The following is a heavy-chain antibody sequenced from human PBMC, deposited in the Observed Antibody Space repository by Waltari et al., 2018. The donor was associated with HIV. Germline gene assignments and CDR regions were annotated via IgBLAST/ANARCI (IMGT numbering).Heavy chain of an antibody. V-gene: IGHV1-69*01. CDR3: ARALGGLGYCSGGSCYSFNY. CDR2: IIPIFGTA. Sequence: QVQLVQSGAEVKKPGSSVKVSCKASGGTFSSYAISWVRQAPGQGLEWMGGIIPIFGTANYAQKCQGRVTITADESTSTAYMELSSLRSEDTAVYYCARALGGLGYCSGGSCYSFNYWGQGTLVTVSS. CDR1: GGTFSSYA. J-gene: IGHJ4*02. D-gene: IGHD2-15*01.